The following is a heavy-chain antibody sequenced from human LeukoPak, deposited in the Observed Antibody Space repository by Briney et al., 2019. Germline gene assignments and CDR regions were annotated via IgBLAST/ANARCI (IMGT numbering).Heavy chain of an antibody. J-gene: IGHJ4*02. Sequence: HTGGSLRLSCAASGFTFSSYGMHWVRQAPGKGLEWVAFIRFDGSNKYYADSVRGRFTISRDNSKNTLYLQINSLRAEDTAVYYCGHYHGSGSYTAFDYWGQGTLVTVSS. CDR2: IRFDGSNK. D-gene: IGHD3-10*01. CDR3: GHYHGSGSYTAFDY. CDR1: GFTFSSYG. V-gene: IGHV3-30*02.